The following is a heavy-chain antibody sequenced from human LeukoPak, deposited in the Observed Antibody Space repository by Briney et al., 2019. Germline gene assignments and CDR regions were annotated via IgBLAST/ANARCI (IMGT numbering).Heavy chain of an antibody. V-gene: IGHV1-58*02. D-gene: IGHD3-22*01. CDR2: IVVGSGNT. Sequence: GTSVKVSCKASGFTFTSSAMQWVRQARGQRLEWIGWIVVGSGNTNYAQKFQERVTITRDMSTSTAYMELSSLRSEDTAVYYCAAAPSPYYYDSSGYYYLYYYYYGMDVWGQGTTVTVSS. CDR3: AAAPSPYYYDSSGYYYLYYYYYGMDV. J-gene: IGHJ6*02. CDR1: GFTFTSSA.